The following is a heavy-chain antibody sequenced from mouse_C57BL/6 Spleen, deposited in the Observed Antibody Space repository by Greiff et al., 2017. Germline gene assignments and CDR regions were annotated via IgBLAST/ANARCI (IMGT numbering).Heavy chain of an antibody. CDR1: GYTFTSYW. V-gene: IGHV1-52*01. CDR3: ARDYGSSYVDYAMDY. D-gene: IGHD1-1*01. CDR2: IDPSDSET. J-gene: IGHJ4*01. Sequence: QVQLKQPGAELVRPGSSVKLSCKASGYTFTSYWMHWVKQRPIQGLEWIGNIDPSDSETHYNQKFKDKATLTVDKSSSTAYMQLSSLTSEDSAVYYCARDYGSSYVDYAMDYWGQGTSVTVSS.